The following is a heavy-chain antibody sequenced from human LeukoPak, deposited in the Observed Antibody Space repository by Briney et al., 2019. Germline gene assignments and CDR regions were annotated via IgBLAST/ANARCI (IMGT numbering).Heavy chain of an antibody. J-gene: IGHJ5*02. Sequence: ASVKVSCKTSGYTFSNYGITWVRQAPGQGLEWMGWISVYSGDTKYAQNLQGRFTMTTDKSTSTAYMELRSLRFDDTAVYYCARVVNVDWFDPWGQGTLVTVSS. CDR3: ARVVNVDWFDP. D-gene: IGHD2-21*01. V-gene: IGHV1-18*01. CDR1: GYTFSNYG. CDR2: ISVYSGDT.